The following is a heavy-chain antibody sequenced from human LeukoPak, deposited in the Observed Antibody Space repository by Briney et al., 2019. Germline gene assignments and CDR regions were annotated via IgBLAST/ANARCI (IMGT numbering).Heavy chain of an antibody. CDR3: ARAKDITVAGTNALDI. Sequence: SQTLSLTCAISGDSVSSKSATWNWIRQSPSRGLEWLGRTYYRSKWSYDYVVSVKGRITINPDTSKNQFSVQMNSVTPEDTAAYYCARAKDITVAGTNALDIWGQGTMVTVSS. J-gene: IGHJ3*02. D-gene: IGHD6-13*01. V-gene: IGHV6-1*01. CDR1: GDSVSSKSAT. CDR2: TYYRSKWSY.